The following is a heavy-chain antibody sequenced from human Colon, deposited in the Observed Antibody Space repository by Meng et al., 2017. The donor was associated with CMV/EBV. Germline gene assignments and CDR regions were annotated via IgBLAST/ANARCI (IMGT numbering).Heavy chain of an antibody. CDR3: GKPLDSQVTGEYGTDV. V-gene: IGHV3-15*01. CDR1: GFTFSNVW. J-gene: IGHJ6*02. Sequence: GESLKISCEASGFTFSNVWMTWVRQAPGKGLEWVGRIKSKSGGGTTDYAAPVEGRFTISRDDSKNTLYLQMNSLKSEDTAVYYCGKPLDSQVTGEYGTDVWGQGTTVTVSS. CDR2: IKSKSGGGTT. D-gene: IGHD3/OR15-3a*01.